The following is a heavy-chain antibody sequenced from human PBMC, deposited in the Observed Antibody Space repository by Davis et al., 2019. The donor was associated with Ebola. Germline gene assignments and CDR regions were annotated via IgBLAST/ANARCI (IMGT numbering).Heavy chain of an antibody. CDR3: ARQESLYGWIDH. V-gene: IGHV5-51*01. CDR1: GYSFTSYW. D-gene: IGHD3-10*01. CDR2: IYAGDSDT. Sequence: GESLKISCKGSGYSFTSYWIAWVRQTPGKGLEWMGVIYAGDSDTRYSPSFEGQVTISVDRSITTAYLQWSSLKASDTATYHCARQESLYGWIDHWGQGTLVTVSS. J-gene: IGHJ4*02.